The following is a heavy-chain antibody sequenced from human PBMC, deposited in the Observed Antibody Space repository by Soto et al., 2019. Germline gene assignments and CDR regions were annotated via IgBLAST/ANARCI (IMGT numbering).Heavy chain of an antibody. CDR2: MWDDGSYI. CDR1: GFTVSRFG. D-gene: IGHD3-16*01. Sequence: QEQLVESGGGVVQPGRSLRLSCAGSGFTVSRFGMHWARQAPGKGLEWVTIMWDDGSYINYADSVKGRFTVSRDTSNNMLHLQMISLRVEDTAVYYCARGGGPNHCYMDVWGKGTTVTVSS. CDR3: ARGGGPNHCYMDV. V-gene: IGHV3-33*01. J-gene: IGHJ6*03.